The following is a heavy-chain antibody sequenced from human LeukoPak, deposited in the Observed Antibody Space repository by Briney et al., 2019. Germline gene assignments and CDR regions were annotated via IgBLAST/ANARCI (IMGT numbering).Heavy chain of an antibody. CDR2: IYTSGST. J-gene: IGHJ4*02. Sequence: PSETLSLTCTVSGGSISSGSYYWSWIRQPAGKGLEWIGRIYTSGSTNYNPSLKSRVTISVDTSKNQFSLKLSSVTAADTAMYYCARRSHGSTAFDYWGQGTLVTVSS. D-gene: IGHD3-10*01. V-gene: IGHV4-61*02. CDR3: ARRSHGSTAFDY. CDR1: GGSISSGSYY.